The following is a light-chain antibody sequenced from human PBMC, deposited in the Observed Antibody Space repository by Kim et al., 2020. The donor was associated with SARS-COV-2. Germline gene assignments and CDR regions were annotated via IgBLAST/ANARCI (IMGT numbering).Light chain of an antibody. CDR3: QRYDNWPLT. Sequence: GSRGERATLACTSSQSVSTNFAWYQQKPGQAPRHLICGAPTRATGIPARFSGSGSGTEFTLNISSLQSEDFAVYYCQRYDNWPLTFGGGTKVDIK. CDR1: QSVSTN. CDR2: GAP. V-gene: IGKV3-15*01. J-gene: IGKJ4*01.